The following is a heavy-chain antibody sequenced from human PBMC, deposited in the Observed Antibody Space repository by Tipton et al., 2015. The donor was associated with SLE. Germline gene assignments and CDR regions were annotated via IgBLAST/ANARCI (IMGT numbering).Heavy chain of an antibody. CDR1: GFTFSDYY. D-gene: IGHD1-1*01. CDR3: ARAELERGNFDY. J-gene: IGHJ4*02. CDR2: ISSSSSYT. V-gene: IGHV3-11*05. Sequence: SLRLSCAASGFTFSDYYMSWIRQAPGKGLEWVSYISSSSSYTNYADSVKGRFTISRDNAKNSLYLQMNSLRAEDTAVYYCARAELERGNFDYWGQGTLVTVSS.